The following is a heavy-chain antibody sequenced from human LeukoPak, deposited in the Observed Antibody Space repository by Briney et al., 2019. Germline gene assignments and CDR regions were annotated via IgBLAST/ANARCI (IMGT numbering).Heavy chain of an antibody. CDR2: MNPNSGNT. Sequence: GASVKVSCKASGYTFTSYYMHWVRQATGQGLEWMGWMNPNSGNTGYAQKFQGRVTITRNTSISTAYMELSSLRSEDTAVYYCARTVRYCTNGVCYYYYMDVWGKGTTVTVSS. J-gene: IGHJ6*03. V-gene: IGHV1-8*03. CDR3: ARTVRYCTNGVCYYYYMDV. CDR1: GYTFTSYY. D-gene: IGHD2-8*01.